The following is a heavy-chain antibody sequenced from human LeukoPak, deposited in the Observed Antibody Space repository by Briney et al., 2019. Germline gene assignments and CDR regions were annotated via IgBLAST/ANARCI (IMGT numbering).Heavy chain of an antibody. J-gene: IGHJ3*02. V-gene: IGHV4-38-2*02. Sequence: SETLSLTCTVSGYSISSGYYWGWIRQPPGKGLEWIGSISYSGSTYYNPPLKSRVTIFVDTSKNQFSLRLSSVTAADTAVYYCARLRGSGRAAFDIWGQGTMVTVSS. CDR2: ISYSGST. CDR3: ARLRGSGRAAFDI. CDR1: GYSISSGYY. D-gene: IGHD3-10*01.